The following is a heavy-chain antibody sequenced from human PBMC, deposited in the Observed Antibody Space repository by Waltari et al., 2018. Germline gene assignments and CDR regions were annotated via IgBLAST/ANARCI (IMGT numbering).Heavy chain of an antibody. CDR1: GGSFSGYY. CDR3: ARRPQKGSGSYFS. D-gene: IGHD1-26*01. CDR2: INHSGST. V-gene: IGHV4-34*01. Sequence: QVQLQQWGAGLLKPSETLSLTCAVSGGSFSGYYWSWIRQPPGKGLEWIGEINHSGSTNYNPSLKSRVTISVDTSKNQFSLKLSSVTAADTAVYYCARRPQKGSGSYFSWGQGTLVTVSS. J-gene: IGHJ4*02.